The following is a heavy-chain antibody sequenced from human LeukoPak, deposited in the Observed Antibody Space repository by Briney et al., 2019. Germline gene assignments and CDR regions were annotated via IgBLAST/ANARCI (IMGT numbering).Heavy chain of an antibody. V-gene: IGHV3-48*03. D-gene: IGHD3-22*01. CDR1: GFTFSSYE. Sequence: PGGSLRLSCAASGFTFSSYEMNWVRQAPGKGLEWVSYISSSGSTIYYADSVKGQFTISRDNAKNSLFLQMNSLRAEDTAAYYCARGPFPYYYDSSGYRKRAFDIWGQGTMVTVSS. CDR3: ARGPFPYYYDSSGYRKRAFDI. CDR2: ISSSGSTI. J-gene: IGHJ3*02.